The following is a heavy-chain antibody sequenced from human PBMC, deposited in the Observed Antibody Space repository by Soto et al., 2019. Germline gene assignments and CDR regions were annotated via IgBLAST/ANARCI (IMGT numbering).Heavy chain of an antibody. CDR3: AREMYYYGSGSYFYCFDY. CDR1: GGSISSYY. CDR2: IYYSGST. J-gene: IGHJ4*02. Sequence: SETLSLTCTVSGGSISSYYRSWIRQPPGKGLEWIGYIYYSGSTNYNPSLKSRVTISVDTSKNQFSLKQSSVTAADTAVYYCAREMYYYGSGSYFYCFDYGGQGTLVTVSS. D-gene: IGHD3-10*01. V-gene: IGHV4-59*01.